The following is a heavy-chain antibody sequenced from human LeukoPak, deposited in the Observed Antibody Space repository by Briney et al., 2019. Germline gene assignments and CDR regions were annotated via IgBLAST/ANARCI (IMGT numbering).Heavy chain of an antibody. CDR2: IYYSGNT. Sequence: SQTLSLTCTVSGGSIRSGYYYWSWIRQHPGKGLEWIGFIYYSGNTYYSPSLKSRVTMSVDTSKNPFSLQLSSVSAEDTAVYYCAKSGFGGPERLRFWSGYYDYWGQGTLVTVSS. V-gene: IGHV4-31*03. D-gene: IGHD3-3*01. J-gene: IGHJ4*02. CDR3: AKSGFGGPERLRFWSGYYDY. CDR1: GGSIRSGYYY.